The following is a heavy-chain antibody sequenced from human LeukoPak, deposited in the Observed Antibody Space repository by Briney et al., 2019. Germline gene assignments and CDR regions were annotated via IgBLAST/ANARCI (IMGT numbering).Heavy chain of an antibody. D-gene: IGHD2-2*01. CDR1: GYTFTSYG. Sequence: ASVKVSCKAYGYTFTSYGISWVRQAPGQGLEWMGWISDYNGNTDYAQKFQGRVTMTTDTSTSTAYMELKSLRSDDKAVYYCARVLPGYCYSASCYAFEYWGQGTLVTVSS. CDR3: ARVLPGYCYSASCYAFEY. CDR2: ISDYNGNT. J-gene: IGHJ4*02. V-gene: IGHV1-18*01.